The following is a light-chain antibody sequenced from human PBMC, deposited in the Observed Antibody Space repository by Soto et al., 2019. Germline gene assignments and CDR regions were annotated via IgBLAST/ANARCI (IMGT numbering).Light chain of an antibody. J-gene: IGKJ3*01. Sequence: IQMTQSPSSLSASVGDRVTLTCQASHDIRDHLHWYQQKPGKPPKLLIYDASNLQTGVPSRFSGSGSGTDFTFTISSMQPEDIATYFCHQYDKYPQTFSPGTKVDIK. CDR1: HDIRDH. V-gene: IGKV1-33*01. CDR3: HQYDKYPQT. CDR2: DAS.